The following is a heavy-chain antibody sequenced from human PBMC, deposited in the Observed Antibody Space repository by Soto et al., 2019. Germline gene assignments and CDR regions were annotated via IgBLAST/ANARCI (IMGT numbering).Heavy chain of an antibody. CDR3: ARGVYYFLMDV. CDR1: GFAINNNY. V-gene: IGHV3-66*01. CDR2: TYPTGTT. Sequence: GGFLRLSCAASGFAINNNYMTWVRQAPGKWREWVSVTYPTGTTYYADAAKGRFTISRDNSKNPLSLQMNSLRDEDPAVYYCARGVYYFLMDVWGQGTTVTVSS. J-gene: IGHJ6*02.